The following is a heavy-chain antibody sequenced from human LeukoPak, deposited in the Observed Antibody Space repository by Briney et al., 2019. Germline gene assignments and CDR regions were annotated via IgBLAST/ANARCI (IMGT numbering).Heavy chain of an antibody. D-gene: IGHD1-26*01. J-gene: IGHJ5*02. CDR3: ASFSVGASGGVNWFDP. CDR1: GYTFTSYY. CDR2: INPSGGST. Sequence: GASVKVSCKASGYTFTSYYMHWVRQAPGQGLEWMGIINPSGGSTSYAQKFQGRVTMTRDMSTSTVYMELSSLRSEDTAVYYCASFSVGASGGVNWFDPWGQGTLVTVSS. V-gene: IGHV1-46*01.